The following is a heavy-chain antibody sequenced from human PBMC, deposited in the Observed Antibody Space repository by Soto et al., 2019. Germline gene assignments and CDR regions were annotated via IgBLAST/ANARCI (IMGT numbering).Heavy chain of an antibody. CDR3: ARVGHERFVEGLLSEVGYPDAFDI. CDR2: IKQDGSEK. J-gene: IGHJ3*02. V-gene: IGHV3-7*01. Sequence: PGGSLRLSCAASGFTFSSYWMSWVRQAPGKGLEWVANIKQDGSEKYYVDSVKGRFTISRDNAKNSLDLQMNSLRAEDTAVYYCARVGHERFVEGLLSEVGYPDAFDIWGQGTMVTVSS. D-gene: IGHD3-3*01. CDR1: GFTFSSYW.